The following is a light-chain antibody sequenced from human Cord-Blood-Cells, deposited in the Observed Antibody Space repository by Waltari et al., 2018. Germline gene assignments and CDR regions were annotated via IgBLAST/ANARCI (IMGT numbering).Light chain of an antibody. V-gene: IGLV2-14*01. CDR2: EVS. CDR3: SSYTSSSTWV. CDR1: SRDVGGYNY. Sequence: QSALTQPAPVSGSPGQSITISCTGTSRDVGGYNYVSWYQQHPGKAPKLMIYEVSNRPSGVSNRFSGSKSGNTASLTISGLQAEDEADYYCSSYTSSSTWVFGGGTKLTVL. J-gene: IGLJ3*02.